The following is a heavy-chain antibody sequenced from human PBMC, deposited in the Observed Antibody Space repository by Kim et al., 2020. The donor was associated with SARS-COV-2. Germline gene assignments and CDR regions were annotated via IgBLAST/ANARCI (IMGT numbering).Heavy chain of an antibody. CDR1: GYTFTSYG. Sequence: ASVKVSCKASGYTFTSYGISWVRQAPGQGLEWMGWISAYNGNTNYAQKLQGRVTMTTDTSTSTAYMELRSLRSDDTAVYYCARGIGYDSSDNYFDYWGQGTLGTVSS. CDR2: ISAYNGNT. D-gene: IGHD3-22*01. J-gene: IGHJ4*02. CDR3: ARGIGYDSSDNYFDY. V-gene: IGHV1-18*04.